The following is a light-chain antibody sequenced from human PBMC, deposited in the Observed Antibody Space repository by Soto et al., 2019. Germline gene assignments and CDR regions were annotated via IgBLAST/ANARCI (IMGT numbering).Light chain of an antibody. CDR1: SSDVGSYNY. CDR2: EAN. V-gene: IGLV2-8*01. CDR3: GSYADSNNYV. Sequence: QSALTQPPSASGSPGQSVTISCTGTSSDVGSYNYVSWYQHHPGKAPKVMIYEANKRPSGVPDRFSGSKSGNTASLTVSGLQAEDEADYYCGSYADSNNYVFGTGTKLTVL. J-gene: IGLJ1*01.